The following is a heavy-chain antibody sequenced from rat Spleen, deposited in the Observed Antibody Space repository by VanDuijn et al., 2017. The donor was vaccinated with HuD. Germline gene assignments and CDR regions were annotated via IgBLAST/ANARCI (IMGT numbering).Heavy chain of an antibody. V-gene: IGHV3-3*01. CDR3: ARYVRSYFDY. CDR1: GHSISSSYR. D-gene: IGHD1-6*01. J-gene: IGHJ2*01. CDR2: INSAGST. Sequence: EVQLQESGPGLVKPSQSLSLTCSVTGHSISSSYRWNWIRKFPGNRLEWMGYINSAGSTNYNPSLKSRISITRDTSKNQFFLQLNSVTTEDTATYYCARYVRSYFDYWGQGVMVTVSS.